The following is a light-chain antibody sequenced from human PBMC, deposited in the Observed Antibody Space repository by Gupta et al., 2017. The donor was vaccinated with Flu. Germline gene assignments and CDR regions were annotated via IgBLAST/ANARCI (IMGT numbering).Light chain of an antibody. V-gene: IGKV3-11*01. J-gene: IGKJ2*01. CDR2: DAS. CDR3: QQLSNWPLA. Sequence: EIVLTQSPATLCLSPGEIASLSRRASQSVSSYIAWYQHKPGQSPRLLIYDASNMATGLPARFSSSGSWTEFTLTISSREPEDFALYYCQQLSNWPLAFGQGTKLEIK. CDR1: QSVSSY.